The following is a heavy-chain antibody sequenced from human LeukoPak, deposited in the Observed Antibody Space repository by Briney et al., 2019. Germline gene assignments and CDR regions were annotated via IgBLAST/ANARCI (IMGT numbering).Heavy chain of an antibody. CDR1: VGSIINYF. J-gene: IGHJ6*02. Sequence: SETLSLTCTVSVGSIINYFWSWIRQPPGKGLEWIGYIYDSGSTNYNPSLQSRVTISVDTSKTQFSLKLSSVPAADTAVYYGASGYKRQQTNYYYGIDVWGQGTTVTVSS. V-gene: IGHV4-59*01. CDR3: ASGYKRQQTNYYYGIDV. CDR2: IYDSGST. D-gene: IGHD5-24*01.